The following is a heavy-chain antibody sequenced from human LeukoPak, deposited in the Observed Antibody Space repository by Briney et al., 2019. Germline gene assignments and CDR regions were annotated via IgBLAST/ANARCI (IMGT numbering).Heavy chain of an antibody. J-gene: IGHJ4*02. D-gene: IGHD2-2*01. CDR3: ARYGSRDQYFDY. CDR1: GGSISSYY. Sequence: ETLSLTCTVSGGSISSYYWNWVRQAPGKGLEWVSSISSSSSYIYYADSVKGRFTIPRDNAKNSLYLQMNSLRAEDTAVYYCARYGSRDQYFDYWGQGTLVTVSS. V-gene: IGHV3-21*01. CDR2: ISSSSSYI.